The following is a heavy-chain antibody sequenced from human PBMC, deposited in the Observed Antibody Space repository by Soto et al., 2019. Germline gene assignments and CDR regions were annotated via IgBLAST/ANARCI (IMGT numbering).Heavy chain of an antibody. Sequence: EVQLVESGGGLVQPGRSLRLSCAASGFTFVDYAMHWVRQAPGKGLEWVSRISWDSGSIGYADSVKGRFTISRDNAKNSLYLQMNSLRPEDTALYYCAKDKGQWLAPYYYGMDVWGQGTTVTVSS. D-gene: IGHD6-19*01. CDR2: ISWDSGSI. J-gene: IGHJ6*02. CDR3: AKDKGQWLAPYYYGMDV. CDR1: GFTFVDYA. V-gene: IGHV3-9*01.